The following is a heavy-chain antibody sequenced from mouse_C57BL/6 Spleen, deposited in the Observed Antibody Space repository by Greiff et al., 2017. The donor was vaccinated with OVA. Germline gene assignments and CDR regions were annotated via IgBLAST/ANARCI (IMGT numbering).Heavy chain of an antibody. V-gene: IGHV1-9*01. D-gene: IGHD3-3*01. CDR2: ILPGSGST. CDR3: AGLGQYIDY. J-gene: IGHJ2*02. Sequence: VQLQQSGAELMKPGASVKLSCKASGYTFTGYWIEWVKQRPGHGLEWIGVILPGSGSTNYNEKLKGKATFTADTSSNTAFMYLSSLTNEDSAIYYCAGLGQYIDYWGQGTSLTVSS. CDR1: GYTFTGYW.